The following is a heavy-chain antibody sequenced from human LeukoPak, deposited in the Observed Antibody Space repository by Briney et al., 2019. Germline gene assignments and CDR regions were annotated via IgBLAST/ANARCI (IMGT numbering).Heavy chain of an antibody. J-gene: IGHJ4*02. CDR1: GGSISSGGYY. V-gene: IGHV4-61*08. CDR3: AREHYYDSSGFYDY. D-gene: IGHD3-22*01. CDR2: IYYSGST. Sequence: SETLSLTCTVSGGSISSGGYYWSWIRQHPGKGLEWIGYIYYSGSTNYNPSLKSRVTISVDTSKNQFSLKLSSVTAADTAVYYCAREHYYDSSGFYDYWGQGTLVTVSS.